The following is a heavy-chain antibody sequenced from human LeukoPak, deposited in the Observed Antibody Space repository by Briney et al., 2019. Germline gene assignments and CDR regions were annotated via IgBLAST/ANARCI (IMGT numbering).Heavy chain of an antibody. CDR2: IYTRGSP. D-gene: IGHD1-14*01. J-gene: IGHJ4*02. CDR1: GDSINSHY. Sequence: ASETLSLTCTVSGDSINSHYWSWIRQPPGKGLEWIGFIYTRGSPKYNPSLKSRVTLSVDTSKNQFSLNLRSVTAADTAVYYCARVREGNHLHQFYLDSWGQGIRVTVSS. V-gene: IGHV4-59*11. CDR3: ARVREGNHLHQFYLDS.